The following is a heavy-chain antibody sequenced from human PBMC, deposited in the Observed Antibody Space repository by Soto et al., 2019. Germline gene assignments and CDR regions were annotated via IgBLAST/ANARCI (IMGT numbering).Heavy chain of an antibody. CDR1: GGSISSYY. D-gene: IGHD3-3*01. CDR2: TYYSGST. V-gene: IGHV4-59*01. J-gene: IGHJ5*02. Sequence: SETLSLTCTVSGGSISSYYWSWIRQPPGKGLEWIGYTYYSGSTNYNPSLKSRVTISVDTSKNQFSLKLSSVTAADTAVYYCARDASYDFWSGYSSFDPWGQGTLVTVS. CDR3: ARDASYDFWSGYSSFDP.